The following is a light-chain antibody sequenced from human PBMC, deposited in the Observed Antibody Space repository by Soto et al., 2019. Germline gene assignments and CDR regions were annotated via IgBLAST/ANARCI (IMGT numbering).Light chain of an antibody. V-gene: IGKV3-20*01. CDR2: GAS. CDR3: QQYNNWPPIT. J-gene: IGKJ5*01. Sequence: ETVLTQSPGTLSLSPGERATLSCRASRSVSSSYLAWYQQKPGQAPRLLIYGASSRATGIPDRFSGSGSGTDFTLTISRLEPEDFAVYYCQQYNNWPPITFGQGTRLEI. CDR1: RSVSSSY.